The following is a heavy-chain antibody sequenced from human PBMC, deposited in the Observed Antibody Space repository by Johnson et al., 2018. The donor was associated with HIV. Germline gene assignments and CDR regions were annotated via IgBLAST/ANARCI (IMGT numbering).Heavy chain of an antibody. CDR2: LGTAGDT. D-gene: IGHD7-27*01. Sequence: VQLVESGGGLVQTGGSLRLSCAASEFAFSSYDMHWVRQAPGKGLEWVSSLGTAGDTSYSGSVNGRFTISRENARNSLYLQMNSLRAGDTAVYYCARENWGAFDIWGQGTMVTVSS. CDR1: EFAFSSYD. J-gene: IGHJ3*02. V-gene: IGHV3-13*01. CDR3: ARENWGAFDI.